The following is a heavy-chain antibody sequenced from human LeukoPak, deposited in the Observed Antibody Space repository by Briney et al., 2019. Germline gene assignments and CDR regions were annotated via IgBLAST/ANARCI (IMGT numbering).Heavy chain of an antibody. Sequence: SETLSLTCTVSGGSISSYYWSWIRQPPGKGLEWIGYIYYSGSTNYNPSLKSRVTISVDTSKNQFSLKLTSVTAADTAVYYCARTARGTMVRGVILNYWYFDLWGRGTLVTVSS. CDR2: IYYSGST. J-gene: IGHJ2*01. D-gene: IGHD3-10*01. V-gene: IGHV4-59*01. CDR1: GGSISSYY. CDR3: ARTARGTMVRGVILNYWYFDL.